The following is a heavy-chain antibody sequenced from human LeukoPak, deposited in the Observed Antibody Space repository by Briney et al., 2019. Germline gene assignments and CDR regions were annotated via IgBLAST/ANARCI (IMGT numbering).Heavy chain of an antibody. CDR1: GGSISGHY. CDR2: IYYSGSP. Sequence: SETLSLTCNVSGGSISGHYWSWIRQPPGKVLEWIGYIYYSGSPNYNPSLKSRVSISADTSKNQFSLKLNSVTAADTAVYYCARQIEYYFDYWGQGILVTVSS. CDR3: ARQIEYYFDY. D-gene: IGHD2-21*01. V-gene: IGHV4-59*08. J-gene: IGHJ4*02.